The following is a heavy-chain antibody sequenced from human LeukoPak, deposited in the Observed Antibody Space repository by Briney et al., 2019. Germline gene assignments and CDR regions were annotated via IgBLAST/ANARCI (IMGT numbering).Heavy chain of an antibody. V-gene: IGHV3-9*01. J-gene: IGHJ4*02. Sequence: PGRSLRLSCAASGFTFDDYGMHWVRQVPGKGLEWVSGISWKSGGIGYADSVKGRFTISRDNSKNTLYLQMNSLRAEDTAVYYCAHNGLAASADYWGQGTLVTVSS. CDR3: AHNGLAASADY. D-gene: IGHD6-13*01. CDR2: ISWKSGGI. CDR1: GFTFDDYG.